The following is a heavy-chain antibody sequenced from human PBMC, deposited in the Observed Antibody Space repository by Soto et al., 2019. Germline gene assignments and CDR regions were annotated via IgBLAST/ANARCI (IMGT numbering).Heavy chain of an antibody. Sequence: GESLKISCKGSGYSFTSYWIGWVRQMPGKGLEWMGIIYPGDSDTRYSPSFQGQVTISADKSISTAYLQWSSLKASDTAMYYCARQRRITIFGVVKTYYYYGMDVWGQGTTVTVSS. CDR2: IYPGDSDT. V-gene: IGHV5-51*01. D-gene: IGHD3-3*01. CDR1: GYSFTSYW. CDR3: ARQRRITIFGVVKTYYYYGMDV. J-gene: IGHJ6*02.